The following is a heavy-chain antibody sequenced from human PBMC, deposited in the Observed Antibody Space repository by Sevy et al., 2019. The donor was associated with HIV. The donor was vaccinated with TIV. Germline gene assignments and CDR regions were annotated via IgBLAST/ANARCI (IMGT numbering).Heavy chain of an antibody. Sequence: ASVKVPCKASGGTFSSYAISWVRQAPGQGLEWMGGIIPIFGAANYAQNFQGRVTITADESTSTVYMELSSLRSEDTAVYYCAKALYGSGSYYNLGYWGQGTLVTVSS. CDR3: AKALYGSGSYYNLGY. CDR2: IIPIFGAA. J-gene: IGHJ4*02. D-gene: IGHD3-10*01. CDR1: GGTFSSYA. V-gene: IGHV1-69*13.